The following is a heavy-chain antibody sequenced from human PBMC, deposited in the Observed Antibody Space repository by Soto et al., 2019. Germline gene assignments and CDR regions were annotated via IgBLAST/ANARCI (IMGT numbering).Heavy chain of an antibody. D-gene: IGHD5-18*01. V-gene: IGHV4-59*01. J-gene: IGHJ4*02. CDR3: ARIKSGYSYGSIIDF. CDR2: VFYSGRT. Sequence: PSETLSLTCSVSGGSINNFHWSWIRQPPGKGLGWIGFVFYSGRTTYNPSLQSRATISVGTSHNHFSLKVRSVTAADTATYYCARIKSGYSYGSIIDFWGQGKLVTVSS. CDR1: GGSINNFH.